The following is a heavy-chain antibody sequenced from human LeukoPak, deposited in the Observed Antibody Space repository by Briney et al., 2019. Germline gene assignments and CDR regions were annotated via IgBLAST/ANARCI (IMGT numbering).Heavy chain of an antibody. CDR3: ARRRYYDSTGYFE. CDR2: IYHSGRT. V-gene: IGHV4-39*01. CDR1: GDYISSSSYY. D-gene: IGHD3-22*01. Sequence: SETLSLTCALSGDYISSSSYYWGWIRQPPGTGLEWIGGIYHSGRTYYNPSLKSRVAISIDTSKNQFSLGLRSMTAADTAVFYCARRRYYDSTGYFEWGRGTLVTVSS. J-gene: IGHJ1*01.